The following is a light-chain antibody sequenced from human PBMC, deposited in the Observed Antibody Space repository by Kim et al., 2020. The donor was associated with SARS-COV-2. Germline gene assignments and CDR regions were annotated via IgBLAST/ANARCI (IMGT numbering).Light chain of an antibody. CDR2: YAS. CDR3: QQFHSYSRT. J-gene: IGKJ2*02. Sequence: ASVGDTVTITCRASQNVNNWVAWYQQKPGKAPKVLMSYASTLKSGVPSRFSGGGSGTEFTLTITSLQPDDFATYYCQQFHSYSRTFGQGTKLEI. CDR1: QNVNNW. V-gene: IGKV1-5*03.